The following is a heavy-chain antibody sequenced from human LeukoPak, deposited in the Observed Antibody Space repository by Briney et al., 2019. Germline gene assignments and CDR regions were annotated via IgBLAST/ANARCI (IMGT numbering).Heavy chain of an antibody. V-gene: IGHV3-23*01. Sequence: PGGSLRLSCAASGFTFSSYGMHWVRQAPGKGLEWVSAISGSGGSTYYADSVKGRFTISRDNPKSTLYLQMNSLRAEDTAVYYCAKDLSSGYSYGYINYWGQGTLVTVSS. CDR3: AKDLSSGYSYGYINY. J-gene: IGHJ4*02. CDR2: ISGSGGST. CDR1: GFTFSSYG. D-gene: IGHD5-18*01.